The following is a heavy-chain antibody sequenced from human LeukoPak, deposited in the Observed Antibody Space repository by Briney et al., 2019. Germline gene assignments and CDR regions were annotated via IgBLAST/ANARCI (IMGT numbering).Heavy chain of an antibody. J-gene: IGHJ4*02. CDR1: GGSISSGSYY. V-gene: IGHV4-61*02. CDR3: AREFDS. Sequence: SQTLSLTCTVSGGSISSGSYYWRWLRQPAGRGLEWITLIYTSGSTNYTPSLNSRVTISVDTSKNQFSLKLSSVTAADTAVYYCAREFDSWGQGTLVTVSS. CDR2: IYTSGST.